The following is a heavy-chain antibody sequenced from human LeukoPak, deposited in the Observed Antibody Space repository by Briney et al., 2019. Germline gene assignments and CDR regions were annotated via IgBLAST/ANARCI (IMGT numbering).Heavy chain of an antibody. Sequence: GASLKICSKDSGYRFTSYWIGWVRQMPGKGVGWVGIIYPGDSDTRYSQSFQGQVTISADKSISTAYLQWSSLKASDTAMYYCARQDVYYYDSSGYVDYWGRGTLVTVSS. CDR2: IYPGDSDT. CDR1: GYRFTSYW. D-gene: IGHD3-22*01. J-gene: IGHJ4*02. V-gene: IGHV5-51*01. CDR3: ARQDVYYYDSSGYVDY.